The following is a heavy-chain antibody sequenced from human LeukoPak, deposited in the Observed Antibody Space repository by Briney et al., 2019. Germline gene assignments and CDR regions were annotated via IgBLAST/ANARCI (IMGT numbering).Heavy chain of an antibody. CDR1: GFTFSQYW. J-gene: IGHJ4*02. V-gene: IGHV3-74*01. CDR2: IDPDGSST. D-gene: IGHD3-3*01. Sequence: GGSLRLSCEASGFTFSQYWMHWVRQAPGKGLVWVSRIDPDGSSTNYADSVKGRFTISRDNAKNTLYLQLNSLRAEDTAVYYCAKDSHYDFWSGYYVYYFDYWGQGTLVTVSS. CDR3: AKDSHYDFWSGYYVYYFDY.